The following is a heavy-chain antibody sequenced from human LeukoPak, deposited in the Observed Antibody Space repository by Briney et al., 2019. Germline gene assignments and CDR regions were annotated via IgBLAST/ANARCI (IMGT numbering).Heavy chain of an antibody. CDR3: AREVGY. J-gene: IGHJ4*02. CDR1: GFTFISYW. Sequence: GGSLRLSCAASGFTFISYWMGWVRQAPGKRPEWVANMNIDGSEKYYADSVKGRFTISRDNARNSVYLQMNGLRVEDTAVYYCAREVGYWGQGTLVTVSS. V-gene: IGHV3-7*01. D-gene: IGHD1-26*01. CDR2: MNIDGSEK.